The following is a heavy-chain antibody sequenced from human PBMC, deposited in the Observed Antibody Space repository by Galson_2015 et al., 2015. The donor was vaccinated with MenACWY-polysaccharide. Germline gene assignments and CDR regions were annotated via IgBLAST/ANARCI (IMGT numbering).Heavy chain of an antibody. CDR1: GGSISSSSYY. Sequence: ETLSLTCTVSGGSISSSSYYWGWIRQPPGKGLEWIGSIYYSGSTYYNPSLKSRVTISVDTSKNQFSLKLSSVTAADTAVYYCARHGVVLVTPERWFDPWGQGTLFTVSS. D-gene: IGHD5-18*01. CDR2: IYYSGST. V-gene: IGHV4-39*01. J-gene: IGHJ5*02. CDR3: ARHGVVLVTPERWFDP.